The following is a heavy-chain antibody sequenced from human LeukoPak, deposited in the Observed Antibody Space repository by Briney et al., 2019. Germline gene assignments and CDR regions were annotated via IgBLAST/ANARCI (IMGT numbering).Heavy chain of an antibody. CDR2: TSSGSSHI. J-gene: IGHJ4*02. D-gene: IGHD5-24*01. V-gene: IGHV3-21*01. CDR1: GFTFTLYS. CDR3: ARDFRTQFDGYSPPYHFDY. Sequence: GGSLRLSCAASGFTFTLYSMSWVRQAPGKGLEWVSSTSSGSSHIYYADSLKGRFTISRDNAKNSLYLQMNSLRAEDTAVYYCARDFRTQFDGYSPPYHFDYWGQGTLVTVSS.